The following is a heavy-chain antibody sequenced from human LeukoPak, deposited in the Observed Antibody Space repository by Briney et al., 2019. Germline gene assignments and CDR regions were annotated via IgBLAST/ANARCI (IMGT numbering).Heavy chain of an antibody. CDR2: ISPVGQI. V-gene: IGHV4-4*02. CDR1: GGSIGGPIW. D-gene: IGHD1-1*01. J-gene: IGHJ4*02. Sequence: PSETLSLTCAVPGGSIGGPIWWSWVRQPPGKGLEWIGEISPVGQINYNPSLKSRVSISVDKSKYLLYLKVSSVPAADTAVYYCATLGIQLRIFDVWGWGILVTVS. CDR3: ATLGIQLRIFDV.